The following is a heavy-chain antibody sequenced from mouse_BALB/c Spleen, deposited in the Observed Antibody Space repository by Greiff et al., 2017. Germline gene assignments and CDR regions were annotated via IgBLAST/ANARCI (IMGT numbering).Heavy chain of an antibody. CDR3: ARPDYDVYYAMDY. V-gene: IGHV5-12-2*01. Sequence: EVKLMESGGGLVQPGGSLKLSCAASGFTFSSYTMSWVRQTPEKRLEWVAYISNGGGSTYYPDTVKGRFTISRDNAKNTLYLQMSSLKSEDTAMYYCARPDYDVYYAMDYWGQGTSVTVSS. D-gene: IGHD2-4*01. J-gene: IGHJ4*01. CDR1: GFTFSSYT. CDR2: ISNGGGST.